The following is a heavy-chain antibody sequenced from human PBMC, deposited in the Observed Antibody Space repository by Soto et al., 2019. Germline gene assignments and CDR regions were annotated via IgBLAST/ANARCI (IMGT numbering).Heavy chain of an antibody. D-gene: IGHD5-12*01. Sequence: QVPLQEPGPGLVKPSETLSLTCSVSGGSIISRDYFWVWVRRAPGRGPQWIGNIFYNGRTDYNPSLKSRVTRSVDTSPNQFSLKLASVTVADTAMYYCARGEMSADDKSDWFDPWGRGTLVTVSS. CDR2: IFYNGRT. CDR1: GGSIISRDYF. CDR3: ARGEMSADDKSDWFDP. J-gene: IGHJ5*02. V-gene: IGHV4-39*01.